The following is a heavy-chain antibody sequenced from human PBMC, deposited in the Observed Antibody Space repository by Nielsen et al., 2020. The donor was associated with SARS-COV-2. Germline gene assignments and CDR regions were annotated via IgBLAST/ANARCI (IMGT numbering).Heavy chain of an antibody. Sequence: SETLSLTCAVYGGSFTNYHWAWVRQPPEKGLEWIGEINHSGSTNYNLSLMGRVTMSVDTSKNQFSLKLSSVTAADTAVYYCARDCGGDCYDAFDIWGQGTMVTVSS. CDR3: ARDCGGDCYDAFDI. CDR1: GGSFTNYH. J-gene: IGHJ3*02. CDR2: INHSGST. D-gene: IGHD2-21*02. V-gene: IGHV4-34*01.